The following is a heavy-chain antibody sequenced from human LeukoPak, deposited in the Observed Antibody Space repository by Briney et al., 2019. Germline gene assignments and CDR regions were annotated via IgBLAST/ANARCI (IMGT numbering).Heavy chain of an antibody. Sequence: GGSLRLSCAASGFTFSSFAMTWVRQAPGKGLEWVANIKQDGSEKQYVDSVKGRFAISRDNAKKSLYLQINTLRAEDTAVYYCVRGPHIAATSYWGQGTLVTVSS. CDR1: GFTFSSFA. D-gene: IGHD6-25*01. V-gene: IGHV3-7*03. J-gene: IGHJ4*02. CDR3: VRGPHIAATSY. CDR2: IKQDGSEK.